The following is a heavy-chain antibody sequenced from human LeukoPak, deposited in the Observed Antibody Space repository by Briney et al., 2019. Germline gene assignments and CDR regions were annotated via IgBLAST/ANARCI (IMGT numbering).Heavy chain of an antibody. D-gene: IGHD3-10*01. Sequence: GVSLRLSCAASGFTFSSYAMSWVRQAPGKGLEWVSAISGSGGSTYYADSVKGRFTISRDNSKNTLYLQMNSLRAEDTAVYYCAKDTNTALWFGELNYFDYWGQGTLVTVSS. CDR2: ISGSGGST. CDR3: AKDTNTALWFGELNYFDY. V-gene: IGHV3-23*01. J-gene: IGHJ4*02. CDR1: GFTFSSYA.